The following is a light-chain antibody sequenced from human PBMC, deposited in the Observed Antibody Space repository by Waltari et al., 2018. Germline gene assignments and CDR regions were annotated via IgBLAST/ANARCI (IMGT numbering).Light chain of an antibody. V-gene: IGLV1-40*01. CDR2: DTN. Sequence: QSVLTQPPSVSGAPGQSVTISCAGGRSNIGAQYDIHWYQFLPGTAPRLLIFDTNKRPSGVPDRFSGSKSGTSASLASTGLQPEDEALYYCQSYDKSLSGWVFGGGTKLTVL. CDR3: QSYDKSLSGWV. J-gene: IGLJ3*02. CDR1: RSNIGAQYD.